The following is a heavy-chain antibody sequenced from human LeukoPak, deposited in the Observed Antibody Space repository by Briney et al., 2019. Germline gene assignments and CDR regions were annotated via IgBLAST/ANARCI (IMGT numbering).Heavy chain of an antibody. CDR3: ARVNDFWSARRAFDI. V-gene: IGHV4-59*01. CDR1: GSSISSFF. D-gene: IGHD3-3*01. J-gene: IGHJ3*02. Sequence: PSETLSLTCTVSGSSISSFFWSWIRQPPGKGLEWIGYLYYSGSTNYNPSLKSRVTISVDTSKNQFSLTLGSVTAADTAVYYCARVNDFWSARRAFDIWGQGTTVTVSS. CDR2: LYYSGST.